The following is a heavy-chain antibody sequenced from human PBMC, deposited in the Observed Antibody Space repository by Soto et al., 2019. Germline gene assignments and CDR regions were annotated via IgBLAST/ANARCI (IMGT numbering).Heavy chain of an antibody. V-gene: IGHV1-18*01. D-gene: IGHD3-10*01. CDR2: IRVHNGNT. J-gene: IGHJ4*02. CDR1: GYSFINYG. CDR3: VRDLDGSGSYCTGD. Sequence: ASVKVSCKASGYSFINYGITWVRQAPGQGLEWMGWIRVHNGNTNYAQNLQGRVTMTTDTSTSTAYMELRSLRSDDTAVYYCVRDLDGSGSYCTGDWGPGTLVTVSS.